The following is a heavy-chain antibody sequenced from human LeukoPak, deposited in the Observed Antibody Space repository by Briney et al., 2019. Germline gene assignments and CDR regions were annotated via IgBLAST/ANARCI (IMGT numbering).Heavy chain of an antibody. CDR1: GYTFTSYG. V-gene: IGHV1-18*04. CDR2: ISAYNGNT. D-gene: IGHD6-13*01. Sequence: GASVKVSCKASGYTFTSYGISWVRQAPGQGLEWMGWISAYNGNTNYAQKLQGRVTMTTDTSTSTAYMELRNLRSDDTAVYYCAIIAAAGSFDYWGQGTLVTVSS. CDR3: AIIAAAGSFDY. J-gene: IGHJ4*02.